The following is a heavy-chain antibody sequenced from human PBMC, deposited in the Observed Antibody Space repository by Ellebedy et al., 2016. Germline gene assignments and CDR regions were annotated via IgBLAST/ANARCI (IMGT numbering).Heavy chain of an antibody. CDR1: GYTFTSYY. CDR2: INPSGGST. CDR3: ARSPFWSGYYRILRYGMDV. J-gene: IGHJ6*02. D-gene: IGHD3-3*01. Sequence: ASVKVSXKASGYTFTSYYMHWVRQAPGQGLEWMGIINPSGGSTSYAQKFQGRVTMTRDTSTSTVYMELSSLRSEDTAVYYCARSPFWSGYYRILRYGMDVWGQGTTVTVSS. V-gene: IGHV1-46*01.